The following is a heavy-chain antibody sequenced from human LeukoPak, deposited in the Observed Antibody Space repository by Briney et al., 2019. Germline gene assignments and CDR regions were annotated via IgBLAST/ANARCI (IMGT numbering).Heavy chain of an antibody. Sequence: GASVKVSCKASGYTFTGYYMHWVRQAPGQGLEWMGWINPNSGGTNYAQKFQGRVTMTRDTSISTAYMEVSRLRSDDTAVFYCARDLAMYSPDLDYWGQGTLVTVSS. V-gene: IGHV1-2*02. D-gene: IGHD1-26*01. CDR1: GYTFTGYY. CDR3: ARDLAMYSPDLDY. J-gene: IGHJ4*02. CDR2: INPNSGGT.